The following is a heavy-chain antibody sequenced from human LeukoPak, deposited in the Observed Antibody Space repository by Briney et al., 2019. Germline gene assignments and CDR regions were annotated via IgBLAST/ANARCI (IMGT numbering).Heavy chain of an antibody. Sequence: PGGSLRLSCAASGFTFDDYALHWVRQAPGKGLEWVSLISWDGGSTYYADSVKGRFTISRDNSKNTLYLQMNSLRGEDTAVYYCAKGGDYSYYFDYWGQGTLVTVSS. D-gene: IGHD2-21*02. CDR1: GFTFDDYA. V-gene: IGHV3-43D*04. CDR2: ISWDGGST. J-gene: IGHJ4*02. CDR3: AKGGDYSYYFDY.